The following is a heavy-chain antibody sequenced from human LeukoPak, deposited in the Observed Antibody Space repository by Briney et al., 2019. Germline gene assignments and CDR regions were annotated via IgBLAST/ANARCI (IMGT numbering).Heavy chain of an antibody. Sequence: SETLSLTCTVSGGSISSYYWSWIRQPPGKGLEWIGYIYYSGSTNYNPSLKSRVTISVDTSKNQFSLKLSSVTAADTAVYYCARDVEGSGWSNFQHWDQGTLVTVSS. D-gene: IGHD6-19*01. CDR1: GGSISSYY. CDR2: IYYSGST. V-gene: IGHV4-59*01. J-gene: IGHJ1*01. CDR3: ARDVEGSGWSNFQH.